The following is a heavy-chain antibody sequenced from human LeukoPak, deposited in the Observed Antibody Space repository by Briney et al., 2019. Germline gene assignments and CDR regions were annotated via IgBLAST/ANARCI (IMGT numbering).Heavy chain of an antibody. D-gene: IGHD3-16*02. CDR2: INHSGST. CDR3: ARGNYDYVWGSYRQYYFDY. Sequence: SETLSLTCAVYGGSFSGYYWSWIRQPPGKRLEWIGEINHSGSTNYNPSLKSRVTISVDTSKNQFSLKLSSVTAADTAVYYCARGNYDYVWGSYRQYYFDYWGQGTLVTVSS. J-gene: IGHJ4*02. CDR1: GGSFSGYY. V-gene: IGHV4-34*01.